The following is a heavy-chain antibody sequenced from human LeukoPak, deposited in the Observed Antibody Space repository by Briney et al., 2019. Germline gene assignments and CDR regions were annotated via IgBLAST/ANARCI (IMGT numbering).Heavy chain of an antibody. D-gene: IGHD1-26*01. V-gene: IGHV1-18*01. J-gene: IGHJ4*02. CDR2: ISAYNGNT. Sequence: ASVKVSCKASGGTFSSYAISWVRQAPGQGIEWMGWISAYNGNTNYAQKLQGRVTMTTDTSTSTAYMELRSLRSDDTAVYYCARDVRGGMVGATVYWGQGTLVTVSS. CDR1: GGTFSSYA. CDR3: ARDVRGGMVGATVY.